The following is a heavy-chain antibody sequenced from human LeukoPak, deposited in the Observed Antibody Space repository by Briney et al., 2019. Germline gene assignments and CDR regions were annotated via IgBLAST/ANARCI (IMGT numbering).Heavy chain of an antibody. J-gene: IGHJ4*02. CDR1: GFTFSSYW. CDR2: INSDGSST. D-gene: IGHD3-22*01. Sequence: PGGSLRLSCAASGFTFSSYWMHWVRQAPGKGLVWVSRINSDGSSTSYADSVKGRFTISRDNAKNTLYLQVNSLRAEDTAVYYCARAGRGYYDSSGYYPFDYWGQGTLVTVSS. CDR3: ARAGRGYYDSSGYYPFDY. V-gene: IGHV3-74*01.